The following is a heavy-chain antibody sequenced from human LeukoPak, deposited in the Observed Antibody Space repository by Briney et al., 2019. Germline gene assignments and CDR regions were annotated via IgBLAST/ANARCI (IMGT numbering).Heavy chain of an antibody. Sequence: GGSLRLSCATSGFTFSESWMTWVRQTPGKGLEWVADIKGDGSDKYYVDSMKGRLTISRDNAKRSLYLHMNSLRAEDTAVYYCARDGQSFDFWGQGTLVTVSS. CDR3: ARDGQSFDF. CDR2: IKGDGSDK. CDR1: GFTFSESW. V-gene: IGHV3-7*01. J-gene: IGHJ4*02.